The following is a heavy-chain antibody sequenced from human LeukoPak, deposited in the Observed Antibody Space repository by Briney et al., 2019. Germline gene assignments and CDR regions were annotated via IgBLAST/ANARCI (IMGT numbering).Heavy chain of an antibody. J-gene: IGHJ4*02. CDR1: GFTFSSYW. CDR3: ARDRTATREGFDY. CDR2: INSDGSST. V-gene: IGHV3-74*01. Sequence: GGSLRLSCAASGFTFSSYWMHWVRQAPGKGLVWVSRINSDGSSTSYADSVKGRFTISRDNSKNTLYLQMNSLRAEDTAVYYCARDRTATREGFDYWGQGTLVTVSS. D-gene: IGHD2-15*01.